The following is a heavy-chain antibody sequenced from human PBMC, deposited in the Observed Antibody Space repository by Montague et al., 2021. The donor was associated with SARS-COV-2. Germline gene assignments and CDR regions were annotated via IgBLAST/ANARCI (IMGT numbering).Heavy chain of an antibody. V-gene: IGHV4-4*07. J-gene: IGHJ3*02. CDR3: ARGSFGLGALDI. CDR2: IYTSGST. D-gene: IGHD1-26*01. Sequence: SETLSLTCTVSGGSISSYYWSWIRQPAGKGLEWIGLIYTSGSTNYNPSLKSRVTMSLDTSKNQFSLKLRSVTAADTAVYYCARGSFGLGALDIWGQGTMVTVSP. CDR1: GGSISSYY.